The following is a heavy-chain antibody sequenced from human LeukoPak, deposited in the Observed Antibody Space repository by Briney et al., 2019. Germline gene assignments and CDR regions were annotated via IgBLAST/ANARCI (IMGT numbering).Heavy chain of an antibody. CDR2: IRYDGSNK. Sequence: GGSLRLSCAASGFTFSSYGMHWVRQAPGKGLEWVAFIRYDGSNKYYADSVKGRFTISRDNSKNTLYLQMNSLRAEDTAVYYCARVTLRFLEWFDAFDIWGQGTMVTVSS. CDR1: GFTFSSYG. D-gene: IGHD3-3*01. J-gene: IGHJ3*02. CDR3: ARVTLRFLEWFDAFDI. V-gene: IGHV3-30*02.